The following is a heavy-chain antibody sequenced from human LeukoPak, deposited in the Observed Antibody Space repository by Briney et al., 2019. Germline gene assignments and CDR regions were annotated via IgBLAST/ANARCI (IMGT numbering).Heavy chain of an antibody. CDR3: AREVVIVVEPAANTIDY. J-gene: IGHJ4*02. Sequence: GGSRRLSCAASGFTFRDYTMNWVRQAPGKGLEWVSAISKSGTYIKYADSVKGRFTVSRDNAKNSPFLQMNSLRVEDTAVYYCAREVVIVVEPAANTIDYWGQGTRVTVSS. V-gene: IGHV3-21*01. CDR2: ISKSGTYI. D-gene: IGHD2-2*01. CDR1: GFTFRDYT.